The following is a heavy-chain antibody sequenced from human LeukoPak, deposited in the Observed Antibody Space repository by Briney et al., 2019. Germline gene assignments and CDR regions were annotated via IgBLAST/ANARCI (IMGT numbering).Heavy chain of an antibody. Sequence: PSETLSLTCTVSVGSISSSSYYWGWIRQPPGKGLEWIGSIYYSGSTYYNPSLKSRVTISVDTSKNQFSLKLSSVTAADTAVYYCARDPIGRFLEWLGFDPWGQGTLVTVS. CDR3: ARDPIGRFLEWLGFDP. CDR1: VGSISSSSYY. J-gene: IGHJ5*02. CDR2: IYYSGST. V-gene: IGHV4-39*02. D-gene: IGHD3-3*01.